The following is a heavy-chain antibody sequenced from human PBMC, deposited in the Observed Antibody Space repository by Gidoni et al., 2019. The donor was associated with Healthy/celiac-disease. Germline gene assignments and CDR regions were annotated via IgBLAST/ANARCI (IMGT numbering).Heavy chain of an antibody. Sequence: QLQLQESGSGLVNPSQTLSPTCAFSGCSLSSGGSSWSWIRQPPGKGLEWIGYIYHSGSTYYNPSLKSRVTISVDRSKNQFSLKLSSVTAADTAVYYCARGETAMAGFDYWGQGTLVTVSS. CDR1: GCSLSSGGSS. D-gene: IGHD5-18*01. J-gene: IGHJ4*02. CDR2: IYHSGST. CDR3: ARGETAMAGFDY. V-gene: IGHV4-30-2*01.